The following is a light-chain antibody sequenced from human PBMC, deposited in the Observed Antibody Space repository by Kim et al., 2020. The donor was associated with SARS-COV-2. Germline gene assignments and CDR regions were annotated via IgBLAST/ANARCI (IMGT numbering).Light chain of an antibody. V-gene: IGLV2-11*01. J-gene: IGLJ2*01. Sequence: QSALTQPRSVSGSPGQSVTISCTGTSSDVGGYNYVSWYQQHPGKAPKLIIYDVNKRPSGVPDRFSGSKSGNTASLTISGLQAEDEADYYCCSYAGSFVVFGGGTQLTVL. CDR1: SSDVGGYNY. CDR2: DVN. CDR3: CSYAGSFVV.